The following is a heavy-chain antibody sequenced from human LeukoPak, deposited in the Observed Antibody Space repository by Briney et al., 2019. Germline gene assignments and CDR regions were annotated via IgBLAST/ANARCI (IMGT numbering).Heavy chain of an antibody. Sequence: ASVKVSCKASGGTFSSYAISWVRQAPGQGLEWMGRINPNSGCTNYAQKFQGRVTMTRDTSISTAYMELSRLRSDDTAVYYCARVESTGGFWGQGTLVTVSS. V-gene: IGHV1-2*06. D-gene: IGHD4-23*01. CDR2: INPNSGCT. CDR1: GGTFSSYA. J-gene: IGHJ4*02. CDR3: ARVESTGGF.